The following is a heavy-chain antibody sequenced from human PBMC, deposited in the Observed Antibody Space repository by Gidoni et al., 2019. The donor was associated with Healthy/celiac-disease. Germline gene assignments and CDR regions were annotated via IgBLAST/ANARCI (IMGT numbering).Heavy chain of an antibody. V-gene: IGHV3-48*02. CDR3: ARFWEYSSGLDY. Sequence: EVQLVESGGGLVQPGGSLRLSCAASGFTFSSYSMNWVRQAPGKGLEWVSYITNSGSIKYYADSVKGRFTISRDNGKNSLYLQMHSLRDEDTAVYFCARFWEYSSGLDYWGQGTLVTVSS. CDR1: GFTFSSYS. D-gene: IGHD6-19*01. CDR2: ITNSGSIK. J-gene: IGHJ4*02.